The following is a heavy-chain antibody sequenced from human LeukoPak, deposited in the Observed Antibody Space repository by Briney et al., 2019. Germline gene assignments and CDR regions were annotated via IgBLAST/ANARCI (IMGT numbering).Heavy chain of an antibody. D-gene: IGHD3-9*01. V-gene: IGHV4-34*01. CDR2: INHSGST. J-gene: IGHJ6*03. CDR3: ARVQRYFDWLSNYYYYYYMDV. CDR1: GGSFSGYY. Sequence: KPSETLSLTCAVYGGSFSGYYWSWIRQPPGKGLEWIGEINHSGSTNHNPSLKSRVTISVDTSKNQFSLKLSSVTAADTAVYYCARVQRYFDWLSNYYYYYYMDVWGKGTTVTVSS.